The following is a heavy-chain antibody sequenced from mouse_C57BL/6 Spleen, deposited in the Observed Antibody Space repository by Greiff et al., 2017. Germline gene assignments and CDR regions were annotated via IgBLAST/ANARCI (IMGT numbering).Heavy chain of an antibody. J-gene: IGHJ3*01. CDR3: ASYDLFAY. D-gene: IGHD2-12*01. CDR2: IDPSDSYT. CDR1: GYTFTSYW. V-gene: IGHV1-50*01. Sequence: QVQLQQSGAELVKPGASVKLSCKASGYTFTSYWMQWVKQRPGQGLEWIGEIDPSDSYTNYNQKFKGKATLTVDTSSSTAYMQLSSLTSEDSAVYYCASYDLFAYWGQGTLVTVSA.